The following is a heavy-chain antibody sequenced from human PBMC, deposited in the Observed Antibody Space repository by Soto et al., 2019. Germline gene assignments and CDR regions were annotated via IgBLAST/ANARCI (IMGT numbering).Heavy chain of an antibody. CDR2: IIPMFGTP. V-gene: IGHV1-69*01. CDR3: ASDRDVGDGYSFGICDL. D-gene: IGHD5-18*01. CDR1: GGTFSSHA. J-gene: IGHJ5*02. Sequence: QVQLVQSGAEVKKPGSSVRVSCKASGGTFSSHAFTWVRQAPGQGLEWMGGIIPMFGTPNYAQKFQGRLTITAESGTSYMGLRSLRAEGTAVFFCASDRDVGDGYSFGICDLWGQGTLVTVSS.